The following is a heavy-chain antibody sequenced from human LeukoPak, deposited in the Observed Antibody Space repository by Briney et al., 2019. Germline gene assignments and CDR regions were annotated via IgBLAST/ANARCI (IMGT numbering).Heavy chain of an antibody. CDR2: ISAYNGNT. CDR1: GYTFTNYG. J-gene: IGHJ5*02. CDR3: ARDLFLLDLSGVLGWFDP. D-gene: IGHD3-16*02. V-gene: IGHV1-18*01. Sequence: GASVKVSCKASGYTFTNYGISWVRQAPGQGLEWMGWISAYNGNTNYAQKLQGRVTMTTDTSTSTAYMELSSLRSEDTAVYYCARDLFLLDLSGVLGWFDPWGQGTLVTVSS.